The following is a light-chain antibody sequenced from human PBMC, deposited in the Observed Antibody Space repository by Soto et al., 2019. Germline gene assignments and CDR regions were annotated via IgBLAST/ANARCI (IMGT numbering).Light chain of an antibody. CDR2: SSS. J-gene: IGKJ1*01. Sequence: TQSPSTLSASVGDRVTITCRASQSISSWLAWYQQKPGQPPRVLIYSSSSRAAGVSDRFSGSGSGTDFTLTISRLEPEDFAVYYCQQYGSSPKTFGQGTKVDIK. CDR1: QSISSW. CDR3: QQYGSSPKT. V-gene: IGKV3-20*01.